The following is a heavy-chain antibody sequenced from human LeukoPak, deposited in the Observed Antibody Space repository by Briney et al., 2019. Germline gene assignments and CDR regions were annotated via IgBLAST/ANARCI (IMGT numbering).Heavy chain of an antibody. CDR3: AREVNYYDSSGYYYYYYMDV. Sequence: PGGSLRLSCAASGFTFSSYGMNWVRQAPGKGLEWVSSISSSSSYIYYADSVKGRFTISRDNAKNSLYLQMNSLRAEDTAVYYCAREVNYYDSSGYYYYYYMDVWGKGTTVTVSS. D-gene: IGHD3-22*01. V-gene: IGHV3-21*01. J-gene: IGHJ6*03. CDR1: GFTFSSYG. CDR2: ISSSSSYI.